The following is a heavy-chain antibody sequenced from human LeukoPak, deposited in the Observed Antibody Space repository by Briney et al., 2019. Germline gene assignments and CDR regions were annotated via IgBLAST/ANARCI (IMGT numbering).Heavy chain of an antibody. D-gene: IGHD2-21*01. CDR3: VKDENVYIPTFSLFEN. J-gene: IGHJ4*02. CDR2: ITSSGASA. CDR1: GFTFSSYD. V-gene: IGHV3-23*01. Sequence: GGSLRLSCVASGFTFSSYDMTWVRQAPGKGLEWVSGITSSGASASYAPSVKGRLTVSRDNCENSLYLQINNLSAEDPGTYYCVKDENVYIPTFSLFENCGQGTLVTVSS.